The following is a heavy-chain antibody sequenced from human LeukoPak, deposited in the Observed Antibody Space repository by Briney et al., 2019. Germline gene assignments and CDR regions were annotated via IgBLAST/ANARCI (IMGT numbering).Heavy chain of an antibody. CDR3: ARGGLYSNYFDS. CDR1: GGPFSGSY. CDR2: INENGNS. V-gene: IGHV4-34*01. J-gene: IGHJ4*02. Sequence: PSATLSLTCAVYGGPFSGSYWSWIRQPPGKGLEWIGDINENGNSNYIPSLKSRVTISVDTYKNQFSLKVTSVTAADTAVYYCARGGLYSNYFDSWGEGTLVAVS. D-gene: IGHD4-11*01.